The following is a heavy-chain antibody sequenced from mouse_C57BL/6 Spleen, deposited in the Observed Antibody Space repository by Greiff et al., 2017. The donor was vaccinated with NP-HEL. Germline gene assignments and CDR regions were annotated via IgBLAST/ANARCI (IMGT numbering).Heavy chain of an antibody. Sequence: QVQLQQPGAELVKPGASVKLSCKASGYTFTSYWMQWVNQRPGQGLEWIGEIDPSDSSTNYNQKFKGKATLTVDTSSSTAYMQLSSLTSEDSAVYYCARQVSYYCGSSSWYFDVWGTGTTVTVSS. CDR3: ARQVSYYCGSSSWYFDV. D-gene: IGHD1-1*01. J-gene: IGHJ1*03. V-gene: IGHV1-50*01. CDR2: IDPSDSST. CDR1: GYTFTSYW.